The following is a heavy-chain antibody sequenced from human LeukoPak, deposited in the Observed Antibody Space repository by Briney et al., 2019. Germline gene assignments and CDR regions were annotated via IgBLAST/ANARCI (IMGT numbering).Heavy chain of an antibody. Sequence: GGSLRLSCAASGFTFDDYAMHWVRQAPGKGLEWVSGMSWNSGSIGYADSVKGRFTISRDNAKNSLYLQMNSLRAEDTALYYCAKDRSRGSSSWPAHFDYWGQGTLVTVSS. CDR1: GFTFDDYA. CDR3: AKDRSRGSSSWPAHFDY. D-gene: IGHD6-13*01. CDR2: MSWNSGSI. V-gene: IGHV3-9*01. J-gene: IGHJ4*02.